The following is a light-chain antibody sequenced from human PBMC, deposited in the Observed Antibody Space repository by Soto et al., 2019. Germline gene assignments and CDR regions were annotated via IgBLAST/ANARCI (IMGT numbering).Light chain of an antibody. V-gene: IGKV2-30*01. CDR3: MQGTHWPPIT. CDR1: QSLVYSDGNIY. Sequence: DVVLTQSPLSLPVTLGQPASISCRSTQSLVYSDGNIYLNWFQQRPGPSPRRLIYKVSNRDSGVPDRFSGSGSGTDFTLKISRVEAEDVGVYYCMQGTHWPPITFGQGTRLEIK. J-gene: IGKJ5*01. CDR2: KVS.